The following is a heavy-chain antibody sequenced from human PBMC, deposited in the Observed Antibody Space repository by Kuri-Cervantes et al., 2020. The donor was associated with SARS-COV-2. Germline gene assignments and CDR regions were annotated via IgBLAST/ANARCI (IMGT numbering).Heavy chain of an antibody. J-gene: IGHJ6*03. CDR2: IWYDGSKK. V-gene: IGHV3-33*08. D-gene: IGHD3-16*01. CDR3: ARGEQKVYAKYYMDV. CDR1: GFTFSNYA. Sequence: GESLKISCEVSGFTFSNYAMHWVRQAPGKGLEWVAVIWYDGSKKYYADSVKGRFTISRDNSKNTLYLQMKSLRVEDTAVYYCARGEQKVYAKYYMDVWGKGTTVTVSS.